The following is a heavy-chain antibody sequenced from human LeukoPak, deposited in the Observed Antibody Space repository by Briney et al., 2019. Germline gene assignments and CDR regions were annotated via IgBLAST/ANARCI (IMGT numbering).Heavy chain of an antibody. V-gene: IGHV1-69-2*01. Sequence: ASVKVSCKASGGTFSSYAISWVRQAPGQGLEWMGLVDPEDGETIYAEKFQGRVTITADTSTDTAYMELSSLRSEDTAVYYCATGPGGGGGYYFDYWGQGTLVTVSS. CDR1: GGTFSSYA. CDR2: VDPEDGET. J-gene: IGHJ4*02. D-gene: IGHD2-15*01. CDR3: ATGPGGGGGYYFDY.